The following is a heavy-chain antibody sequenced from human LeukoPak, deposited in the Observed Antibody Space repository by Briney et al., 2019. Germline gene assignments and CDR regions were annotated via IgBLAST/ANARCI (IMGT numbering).Heavy chain of an antibody. CDR3: AKKKESNSLGYFDC. CDR2: ISYDGSNK. V-gene: IGHV3-30*18. CDR1: GFTFSSYG. Sequence: GGSLRLSCAASGFTFSSYGMHWVRQAPGKGLEWVAVISYDGSNKYYADSVKGRFTISRDNSKNTLYLQMNSLRAEDTAVYYCAKKKESNSLGYFDCWGQGTLVTVSS. J-gene: IGHJ4*02. D-gene: IGHD5-24*01.